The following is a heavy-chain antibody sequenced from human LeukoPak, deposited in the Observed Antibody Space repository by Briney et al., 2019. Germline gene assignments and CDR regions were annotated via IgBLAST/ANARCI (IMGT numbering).Heavy chain of an antibody. V-gene: IGHV2-5*01. CDR1: GFSLHTAAVG. J-gene: IGHJ4*02. CDR2: IYGNDHK. CDR3: AHDSPGNYGFDF. Sequence: SGPTLVNPTQTLTLTCSFSGFSLHTAAVGVAWIRQPPGKALEWLALIYGNDHKRYSPSLQSRLTITKGTSKNQVVLTMTSMDPVDTATYYCAHDSPGNYGFDFWGQGTLVTVSS. D-gene: IGHD3-10*01.